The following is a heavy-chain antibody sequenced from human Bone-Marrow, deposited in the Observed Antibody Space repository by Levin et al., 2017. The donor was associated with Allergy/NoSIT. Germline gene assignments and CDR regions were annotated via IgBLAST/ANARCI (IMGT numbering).Heavy chain of an antibody. D-gene: IGHD2-15*01. CDR1: GFTFSSYG. CDR3: ARDFRACSGGSCYEDY. J-gene: IGHJ4*02. CDR2: IWYDGSNK. V-gene: IGHV3-33*01. Sequence: GESLKISCAASGFTFSSYGMHWVRQAPGKGLEWVAVIWYDGSNKYYADSVKGRFTISRDNSKNTLYLQMNSLRAEDTAVYYCARDFRACSGGSCYEDYWGQGTLVTVSS.